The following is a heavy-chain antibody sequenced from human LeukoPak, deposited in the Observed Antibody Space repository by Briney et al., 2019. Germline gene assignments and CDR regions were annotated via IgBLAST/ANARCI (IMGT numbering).Heavy chain of an antibody. J-gene: IGHJ6*03. CDR1: GGTFSSYA. Sequence: ASVKVSCKASGGTFSSYAISWVRQAPGQGLEWMGGIIPIFGTANYAQKFQGRVTITADESTSTAYMELSSLRSEDTAVYYCARDQGDGYSIPDYMDVWGKGTTVTISS. CDR3: ARDQGDGYSIPDYMDV. D-gene: IGHD5-24*01. V-gene: IGHV1-69*13. CDR2: IIPIFGTA.